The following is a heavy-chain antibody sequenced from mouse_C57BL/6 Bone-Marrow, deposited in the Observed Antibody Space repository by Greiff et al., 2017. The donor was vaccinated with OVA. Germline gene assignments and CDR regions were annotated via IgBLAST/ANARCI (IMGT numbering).Heavy chain of an antibody. CDR3: TRGYYFDY. CDR1: GYTFTSYT. V-gene: IGHV1-4*01. Sequence: LQESGAELARPGASVKMSCKASGYTFTSYTIHWVKQRPGQGLEWIGYIDPTNAYTNYNQKFKGKATLTADKSSSTAYMQLSSLTSEDSAVYYCTRGYYFDYWGQGTTLTVSS. J-gene: IGHJ2*01. CDR2: IDPTNAYT.